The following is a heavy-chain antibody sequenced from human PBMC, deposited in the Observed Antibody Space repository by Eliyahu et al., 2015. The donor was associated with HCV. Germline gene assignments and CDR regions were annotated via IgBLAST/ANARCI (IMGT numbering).Heavy chain of an antibody. J-gene: IGHJ4*02. CDR3: ARGRRWLHSPLAFDY. V-gene: IGHV4-34*01. CDR1: GGSFSGYY. D-gene: IGHD5-24*01. Sequence: QVQLQQWGAGLLKPSETLSLTCAVYGGSFSGYYWSWIRQPPGKGLEWIGEINHSGSTNYNPSLKSRVTISVDTSKNQFSLKLSSVTAADTAVYYCARGRRWLHSPLAFDYWGQGTLVTVSS. CDR2: INHSGST.